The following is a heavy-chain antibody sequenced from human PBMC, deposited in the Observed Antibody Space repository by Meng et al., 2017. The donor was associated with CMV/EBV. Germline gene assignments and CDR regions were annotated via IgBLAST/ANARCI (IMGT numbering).Heavy chain of an antibody. D-gene: IGHD4-17*01. V-gene: IGHV3-30-3*01. CDR2: ISYDGSNK. CDR1: GFTFSSYA. Sequence: VQLVESGGGVVQPGRSLRLSCAASGFTFSSYAMHWVRQAPGKGLEWVAVISYDGSNKYYADSVKGRFTISRDNSKNTLYLQMNSLRAEDTAVYYCARDIHGALDYWGQGTLVTVSS. J-gene: IGHJ4*02. CDR3: ARDIHGALDY.